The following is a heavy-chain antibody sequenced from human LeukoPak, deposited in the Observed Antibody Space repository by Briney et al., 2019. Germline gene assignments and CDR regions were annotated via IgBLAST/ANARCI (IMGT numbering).Heavy chain of an antibody. V-gene: IGHV3-23*01. CDR3: ARFPVRDYGDEGWYFDL. D-gene: IGHD4-17*01. Sequence: PGGSLRLSCAASGFTFSSSAMSWVRQAPGKGLEWVSVISNNGGYTYYADSVKGRFTISRDNSKNTLYLQMNSLRAEDTAVYYCARFPVRDYGDEGWYFDLWGRGTLVTVSS. CDR1: GFTFSSSA. J-gene: IGHJ2*01. CDR2: ISNNGGYT.